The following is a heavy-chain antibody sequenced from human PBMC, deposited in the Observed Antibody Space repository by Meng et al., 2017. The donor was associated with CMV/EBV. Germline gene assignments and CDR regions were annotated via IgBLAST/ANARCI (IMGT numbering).Heavy chain of an antibody. CDR3: ATLYSGSYFYYYYYYGMDF. CDR1: GFTFSNAW. D-gene: IGHD3-10*01. J-gene: IGHJ6*02. Sequence: GSLRLSCAASGFTFSNAWMSWVRQAPGKGLEWIGEINHSGSTNYNPSLKSRVTISVDTSKNQFSLKLSSVTAADTAVYYCATLYSGSYFYYYYYYGMDFWGQGTTVTVSS. CDR2: INHSGST. V-gene: IGHV4-34*08.